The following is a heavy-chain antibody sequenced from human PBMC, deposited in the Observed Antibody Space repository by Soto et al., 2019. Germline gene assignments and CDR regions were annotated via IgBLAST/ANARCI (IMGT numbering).Heavy chain of an antibody. CDR3: VRGYSSGWYGGY. CDR2: ISTSGSTI. V-gene: IGHV3-11*01. CDR1: GFTFSDST. J-gene: IGHJ4*02. D-gene: IGHD6-19*01. Sequence: GSLRLSGAASGFTFSDSTMSWIRQAPGKGLGWVSYISTSGSTIYYADSVKVRFTTSRDKVKNSLDLQRNSLRAEYTAVYYCVRGYSSGWYGGYWGQGTLVTVSS.